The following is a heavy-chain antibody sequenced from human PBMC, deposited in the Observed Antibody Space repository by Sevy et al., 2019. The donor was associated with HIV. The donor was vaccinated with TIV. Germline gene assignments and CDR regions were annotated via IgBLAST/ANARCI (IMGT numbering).Heavy chain of an antibody. CDR3: ARESIGAVGDFDY. CDR1: GGSINNYF. J-gene: IGHJ4*02. V-gene: IGHV4-59*01. CDR2: IYYSGST. Sequence: SETLSLTCTVSGGSINNYFWSWIRQPPGKGLEWIGYIYYSGSTNYNPSLKSRVTISVDTSKNQFSLKLSSVTAADTAVYYCARESIGAVGDFDYWGQVSMVTVSS. D-gene: IGHD6-13*01.